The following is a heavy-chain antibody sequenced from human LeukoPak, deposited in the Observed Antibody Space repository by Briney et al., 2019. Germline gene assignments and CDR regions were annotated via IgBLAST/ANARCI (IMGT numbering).Heavy chain of an antibody. D-gene: IGHD3-9*01. CDR1: GYTFTSYD. Sequence: GASVKVSCKASGYTFTSYDINWVRQATGQGLEWMGWMNPNSGNTGYAQKFQGRVTMTRNTSISTAYMELSSLRSEDTAVYYCAREFRDYGILTGYYRAVDYWGQGTLVTVSS. CDR2: MNPNSGNT. V-gene: IGHV1-8*01. CDR3: AREFRDYGILTGYYRAVDY. J-gene: IGHJ4*02.